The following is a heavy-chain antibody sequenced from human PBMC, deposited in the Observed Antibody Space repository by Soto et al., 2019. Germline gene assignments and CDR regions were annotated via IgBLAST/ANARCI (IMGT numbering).Heavy chain of an antibody. V-gene: IGHV3-30-3*01. J-gene: IGHJ4*02. CDR2: TSYDGNNK. CDR3: AKSGVSFLSLSPVDS. D-gene: IGHD3-3*01. Sequence: QVHLVESGGGVVQPGTSLTLSCTCSGFNFRAYTIHWVRQAPGKGLEWVAATSYDGNNKFYADSVKGRFTIFRDNSKNTVSLQMNSLTTEDTAMYYCAKSGVSFLSLSPVDSWGQGTLVSVSS. CDR1: GFNFRAYT.